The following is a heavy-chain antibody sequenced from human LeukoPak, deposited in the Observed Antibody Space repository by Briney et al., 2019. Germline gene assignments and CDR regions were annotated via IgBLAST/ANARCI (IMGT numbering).Heavy chain of an antibody. V-gene: IGHV3-23*01. CDR2: ISGSGGST. Sequence: GGSLRLSCAASGFTFSSYAMHWVRQAQGKGLEWVSAISGSGGSTYYADSVKGRFTISRDNSKNTLYLQMNSLRAEDTAVYYCAKDRVSGSYYNDAFDIWGQGTMVTVSS. CDR3: AKDRVSGSYYNDAFDI. J-gene: IGHJ3*02. D-gene: IGHD1-26*01. CDR1: GFTFSSYA.